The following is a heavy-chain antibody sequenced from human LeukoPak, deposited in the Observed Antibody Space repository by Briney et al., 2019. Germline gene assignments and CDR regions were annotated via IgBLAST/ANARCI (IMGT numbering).Heavy chain of an antibody. CDR1: GGSISGYY. CDR2: IYSSGST. J-gene: IGHJ6*03. CDR3: ARFTYTTRPSDV. Sequence: SETLSLTCSVSGGSISGYYWSWIRQPPGQTLEWIGYIYSSGSTNYNPSLQSRVTMSVDTSMNQFSLRLSSVTAADTAVYYCARFTYTTRPSDVWGKGTTVTVPS. D-gene: IGHD3-16*01. V-gene: IGHV4-4*09.